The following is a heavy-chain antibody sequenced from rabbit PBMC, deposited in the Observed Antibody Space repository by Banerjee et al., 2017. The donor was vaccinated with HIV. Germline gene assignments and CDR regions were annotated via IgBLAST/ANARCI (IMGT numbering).Heavy chain of an antibody. J-gene: IGHJ4*01. CDR3: VRVAYTYDYAGYAYTTYNL. V-gene: IGHV1S47*01. D-gene: IGHD6-1*01. CDR2: IDLVFGST. CDR1: GFDFSSYG. Sequence: QEQLVESGGGLVTLGGSLKLSCKASGFDFSSYGVSWVRQAPGKGLEWIGYIDLVFGSTYYASWVNGRFTISSHNAQNTVDLQMNSLTAADTATYFCVRVAYTYDYAGYAYTTYNLWGQGTLVTVS.